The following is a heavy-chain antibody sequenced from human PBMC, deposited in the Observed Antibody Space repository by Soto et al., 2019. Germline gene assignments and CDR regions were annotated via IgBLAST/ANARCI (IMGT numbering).Heavy chain of an antibody. CDR1: GYRFTSYG. CDR3: VRDIVFEDTSDNVAGY. D-gene: IGHD6-19*01. CDR2: ISGHNGNT. V-gene: IGHV1-18*01. Sequence: ASVKVSCKASGYRFTSYGFSWVRQAPGQGLEWMGWISGHNGNTKYSQSFQGRVTMATDTSTSTVYMELRSLRADDTAVYYCVRDIVFEDTSDNVAGYWGQGTLVTVSS. J-gene: IGHJ4*02.